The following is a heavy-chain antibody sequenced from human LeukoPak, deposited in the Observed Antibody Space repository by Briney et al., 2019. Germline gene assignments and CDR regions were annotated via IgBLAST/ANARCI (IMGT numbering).Heavy chain of an antibody. V-gene: IGHV4-4*07. CDR1: GGSLTTSY. D-gene: IGHD4-23*01. CDR3: ARDPNSAL. J-gene: IGHJ4*02. Sequence: PSETLSLTCTVSGGSLTTSYWSWIRQPAGKGPGWIGRLSPPGSTTYNPSLKSRVIMSADTSKNQFSLNLTSVTAADTAVYYCARDPNSALWGQGTLVTVSS. CDR2: LSPPGST.